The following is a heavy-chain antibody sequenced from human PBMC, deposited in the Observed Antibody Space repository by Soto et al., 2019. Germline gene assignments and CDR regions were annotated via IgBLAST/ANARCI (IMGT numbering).Heavy chain of an antibody. CDR3: AREGSHSYGYDYYYYGMDV. CDR2: ISAYNGNT. CDR1: GYTFTSYG. J-gene: IGHJ6*02. V-gene: IGHV1-18*04. Sequence: ASVKVSCKASGYTFTSYGISWLRQAPGQGLEWMGWISAYNGNTNYAQKLQGRVTMTTDTSTSTAYMELRSLRSDDTAVYYCAREGSHSYGYDYYYYGMDVWGQGTTVTVSS. D-gene: IGHD5-18*01.